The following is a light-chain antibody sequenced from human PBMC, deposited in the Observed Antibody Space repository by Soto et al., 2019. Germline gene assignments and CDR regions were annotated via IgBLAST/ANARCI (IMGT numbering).Light chain of an antibody. CDR3: QSYDSSLSGVV. V-gene: IGLV1-40*01. CDR2: GNS. J-gene: IGLJ2*01. Sequence: QSVLTQPPSVSGAPGQRVTTSCTGSSSNIGAGYDVHWYQQLPGTAPKLLIYGNSNRPSGDPDRFSGSKSGTSASLAITGLQAEDEADYYCQSYDSSLSGVVFGGGTKLTVL. CDR1: SSNIGAGYD.